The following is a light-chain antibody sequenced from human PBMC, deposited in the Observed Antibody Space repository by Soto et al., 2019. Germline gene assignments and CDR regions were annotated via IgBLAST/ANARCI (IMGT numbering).Light chain of an antibody. CDR1: SSNIGSNH. Sequence: QSVLTQSPSASGTPGQRVIIACSGSSSNIGSNHVNWYRHLPGAAPKLLIFRGDQRPSGVPDRFSGSKSGTTASLAISGLQSGDEADYYCAAWDDSRYGVVFGGGTKLTV. CDR2: RGD. J-gene: IGLJ2*01. V-gene: IGLV1-44*01. CDR3: AAWDDSRYGVV.